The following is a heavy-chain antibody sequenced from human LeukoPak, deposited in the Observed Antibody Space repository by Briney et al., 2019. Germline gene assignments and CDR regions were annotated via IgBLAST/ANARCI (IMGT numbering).Heavy chain of an antibody. CDR1: GGSFSGHY. CDR2: INHSGST. Sequence: SETLSLTCAVYGGSFSGHYWSWIRQPPGKGLEWIGEINHSGSTNYNPSLKSRVTISVDTSKNQFSLKLSSVTAADTAVYYCARGAMIVVGYNWFDPWGQGTLVTVSS. D-gene: IGHD3-22*01. J-gene: IGHJ5*02. V-gene: IGHV4-34*01. CDR3: ARGAMIVVGYNWFDP.